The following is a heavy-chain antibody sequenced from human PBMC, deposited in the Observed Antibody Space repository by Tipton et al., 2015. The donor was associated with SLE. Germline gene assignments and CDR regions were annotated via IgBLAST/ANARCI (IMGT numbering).Heavy chain of an antibody. V-gene: IGHV4-31*03. Sequence: TLSLTCTVSGGSISSDGFYWSWIRQHPGKGLEWIGKIILTGSTNYNPSLKGRVIISLDTSQNHISLRLDSVTAADTAVYYCARHSYSSRSGTYGVSDAFDIWGHGTMVTVSS. CDR3: ARHSYSSRSGTYGVSDAFDI. D-gene: IGHD3-10*01. CDR2: IILTGST. J-gene: IGHJ3*02. CDR1: GGSISSDGFY.